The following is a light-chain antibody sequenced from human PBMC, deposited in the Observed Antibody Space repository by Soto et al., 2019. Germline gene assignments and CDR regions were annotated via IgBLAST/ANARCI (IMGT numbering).Light chain of an antibody. Sequence: QPGLTQPASGSGSPGQSITISCTGTSSDVGGYNYVSWSQQHPGKAPKLMIYDVSNQPSGVSNRFSGSKSGNTASLTISGLQAEDEADYYCSSYTSSSTPPYVFGTGTKVTVL. J-gene: IGLJ1*01. V-gene: IGLV2-14*01. CDR1: SSDVGGYNY. CDR2: DVS. CDR3: SSYTSSSTPPYV.